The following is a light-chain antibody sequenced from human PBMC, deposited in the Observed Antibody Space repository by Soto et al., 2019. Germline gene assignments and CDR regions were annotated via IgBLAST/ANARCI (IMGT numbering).Light chain of an antibody. V-gene: IGLV2-14*01. CDR2: DVR. Sequence: QSALTQPASVSGSPGQSITIPCTGTSSDIGGYNYVSWYQQHPGKAPKLVISDVRNRPSGVSNRFSGSKSGNTASLTISGLQPEDEADYYCSSYTRSSTVIFGGGTKVTVL. CDR3: SSYTRSSTVI. CDR1: SSDIGGYNY. J-gene: IGLJ2*01.